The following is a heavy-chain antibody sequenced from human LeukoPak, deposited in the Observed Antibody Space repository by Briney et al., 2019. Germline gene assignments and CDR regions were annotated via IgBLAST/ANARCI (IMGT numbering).Heavy chain of an antibody. Sequence: GASVKVSCKASGGTFSSYAISWVRQAPGQGLEWMGGIIPIFGTANYAQKFQGRVTITADESTSTAYMELSSLRSDDTAVYYCARGGYSSSWLEHWGQGTLVTVSS. V-gene: IGHV1-69*13. J-gene: IGHJ1*01. CDR1: GGTFSSYA. D-gene: IGHD6-13*01. CDR2: IIPIFGTA. CDR3: ARGGYSSSWLEH.